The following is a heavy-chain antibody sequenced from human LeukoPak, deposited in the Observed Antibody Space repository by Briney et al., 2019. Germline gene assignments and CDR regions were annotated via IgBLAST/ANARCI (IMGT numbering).Heavy chain of an antibody. Sequence: SETLSLTCTVSRGSISGYYWSWIRQPPGKELEWIGYIYYGGTTNYNPSLKCRVTISADTSENRFSLKLSSVTAADTAVYYCAGGKGYFDFWGQGTLVTVSS. CDR2: IYYGGTT. J-gene: IGHJ4*02. V-gene: IGHV4-59*01. CDR3: AGGKGYFDF. CDR1: RGSISGYY.